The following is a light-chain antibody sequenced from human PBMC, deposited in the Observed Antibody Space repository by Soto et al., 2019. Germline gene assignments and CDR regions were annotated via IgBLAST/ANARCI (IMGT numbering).Light chain of an antibody. CDR1: QSVGNN. CDR3: QQYDRWPST. J-gene: IGKJ1*01. Sequence: IVMTQSPATLSVSPGESVTLSCRASQSVGNNLAWYQQKPGQVPRLLIFGTSTRATAIPASFSGSGSGTEFTLTISRLQSEDFAVYYCQQYDRWPSTFGQGTQVEIK. CDR2: GTS. V-gene: IGKV3-15*01.